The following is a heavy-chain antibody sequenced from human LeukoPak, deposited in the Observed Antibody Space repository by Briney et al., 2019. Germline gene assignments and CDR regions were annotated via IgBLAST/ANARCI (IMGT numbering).Heavy chain of an antibody. CDR3: ARAPYYGSNSRGWFDP. Sequence: SETLSLTCTVSGGSISSYYWSWIRQPPGKGLEWIGYISTSGSTTYNPSLKSRVTILVDTSKNQFSLKLSSVTAADTAVYYCARAPYYGSNSRGWFDPWGQGALVTVSS. D-gene: IGHD4-23*01. CDR1: GGSISSYY. J-gene: IGHJ5*02. V-gene: IGHV4-4*09. CDR2: ISTSGST.